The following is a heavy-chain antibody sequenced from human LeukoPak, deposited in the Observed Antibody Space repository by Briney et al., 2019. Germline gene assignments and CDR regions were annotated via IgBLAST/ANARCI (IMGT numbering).Heavy chain of an antibody. CDR1: GFTFSSYG. Sequence: PGGSLRLSCAASGFTFSSYGMHWVRQAPGKGLEWVANIKQDGSEKYYGDSVKGRFTISRDNAKIPLYLQMSSLRVEDTAVYYCATDPDYCSSTSCYASPWGQGTLVTVSS. CDR3: ATDPDYCSSTSCYASP. D-gene: IGHD2-2*01. CDR2: IKQDGSEK. J-gene: IGHJ5*02. V-gene: IGHV3-7*03.